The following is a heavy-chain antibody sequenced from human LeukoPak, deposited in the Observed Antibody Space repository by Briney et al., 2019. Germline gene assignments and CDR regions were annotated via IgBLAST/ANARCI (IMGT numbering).Heavy chain of an antibody. Sequence: PSETLSLTCAVYGGPFSGYYWSWIRQPPGKGLEWIGEINHSGSTNYNPSLKSRVTISVDTSKNQFSLKLSSVTAADTAVYYCARGFRYWGQGTLVTVSS. CDR1: GGPFSGYY. CDR2: INHSGST. CDR3: ARGFRY. V-gene: IGHV4-34*01. J-gene: IGHJ4*02. D-gene: IGHD2/OR15-2a*01.